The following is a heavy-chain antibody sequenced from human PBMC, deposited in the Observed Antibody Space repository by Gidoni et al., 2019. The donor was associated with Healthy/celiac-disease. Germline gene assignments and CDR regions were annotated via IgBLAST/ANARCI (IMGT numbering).Heavy chain of an antibody. CDR3: ARDHSFIAAAGRYGMDV. CDR1: GYTFTGYY. J-gene: IGHJ6*02. D-gene: IGHD6-13*01. Sequence: QVQLVQSGAEVKKPGASVKVSCQASGYTFTGYYMHWVRQAPGQGLEWMGWINPNSGGTNYAQKFQGRVTMTRDTSISTAYMELSRLRSDDTAVYYCARDHSFIAAAGRYGMDVWGQGTTVTVSS. CDR2: INPNSGGT. V-gene: IGHV1-2*02.